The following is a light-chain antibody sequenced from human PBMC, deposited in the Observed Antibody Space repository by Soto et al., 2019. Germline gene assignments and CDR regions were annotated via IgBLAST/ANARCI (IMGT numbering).Light chain of an antibody. CDR1: QSVSSSY. V-gene: IGKV3-20*01. J-gene: IGKJ1*01. CDR2: GAS. Sequence: EIVLTQSPGTLSLSPGERATLSCRASQSVSSSYLAWYQQKPGQAPRLLIYGASSRATGIPDRFSGSGSGTDLTLTFSRLEPEDFAVYYCQQYGSSFTWTFGQGTKV. CDR3: QQYGSSFTWT.